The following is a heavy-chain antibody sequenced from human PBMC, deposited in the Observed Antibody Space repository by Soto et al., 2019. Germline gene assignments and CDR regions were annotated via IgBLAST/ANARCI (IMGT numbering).Heavy chain of an antibody. CDR3: ARGDDFDYYYTMDV. CDR1: GGTFSSHA. Sequence: ASVKVSCKASGGTFSSHAISWVRQAPRQGLEWMGGIMPMYGTANYAQKFQGRVTITADKSTNIAYMKLSSLTSEDTAVYYCARGDDFDYYYTMDVWGQGTTVTAP. V-gene: IGHV1-69*06. D-gene: IGHD3-16*01. CDR2: IMPMYGTA. J-gene: IGHJ6*02.